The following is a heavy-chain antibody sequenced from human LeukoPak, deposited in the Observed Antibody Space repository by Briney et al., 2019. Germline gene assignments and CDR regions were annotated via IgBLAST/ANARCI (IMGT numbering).Heavy chain of an antibody. Sequence: SETLSLTCSVSGGSISSGDYYWSWIRQPPGKGLEWIGYIYYSGSTYYNPSLKSRVTISVDTSKNQFSLKLSSVTAADTAVYYCASDSGSSPFDYWGQGTLVTVSS. CDR2: IYYSGST. V-gene: IGHV4-30-4*08. CDR3: ASDSGSSPFDY. CDR1: GGSISSGDYY. J-gene: IGHJ4*02. D-gene: IGHD1-26*01.